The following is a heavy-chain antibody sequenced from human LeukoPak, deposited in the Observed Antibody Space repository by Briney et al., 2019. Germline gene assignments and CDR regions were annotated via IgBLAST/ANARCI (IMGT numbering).Heavy chain of an antibody. CDR1: GYTFTSYD. CDR3: ARGPFTIFGVVIKGGAFDI. V-gene: IGHV1-8*01. CDR2: MNPNSGNT. D-gene: IGHD3-3*01. Sequence: ASVKVSCKASGYTFTSYDINWVRQATGLGLEWMGWMNPNSGNTGYAQKFQGRVTMTRNTSISTAYMELSSLRSEDTAVYYCARGPFTIFGVVIKGGAFDIWGQGTMVTVSS. J-gene: IGHJ3*02.